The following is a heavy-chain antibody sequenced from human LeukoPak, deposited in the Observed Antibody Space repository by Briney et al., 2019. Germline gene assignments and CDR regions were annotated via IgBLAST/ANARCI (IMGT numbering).Heavy chain of an antibody. CDR3: ARELH. V-gene: IGHV3-66*02. D-gene: IGHD1-26*01. J-gene: IGHJ4*02. CDR2: IYSGGTT. Sequence: PGGSLRLSCAASGFTHSSNYMSWVRQAPGKGLEWVSVIYSGGTTNYTDSVKGRFIISRDNSKNTLFLQMNSLGTEDTAVYYCARELHLGQGTLVTVSS. CDR1: GFTHSSNY.